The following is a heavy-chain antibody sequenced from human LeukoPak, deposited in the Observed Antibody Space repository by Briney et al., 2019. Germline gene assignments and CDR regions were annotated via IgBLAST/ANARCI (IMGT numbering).Heavy chain of an antibody. CDR1: GFTFSSYG. Sequence: GGSLRLSCAASGFTFSSYGMDWVRQAPGKGLEWVSYISSNSRTIDYATSVKGRFTVSRDNAKNSLFLQMNSLRAEDTAVYYCTRGGAARPDYWGQATLVTVSS. D-gene: IGHD6-6*01. CDR3: TRGGAARPDY. CDR2: ISSNSRTI. V-gene: IGHV3-48*01. J-gene: IGHJ4*02.